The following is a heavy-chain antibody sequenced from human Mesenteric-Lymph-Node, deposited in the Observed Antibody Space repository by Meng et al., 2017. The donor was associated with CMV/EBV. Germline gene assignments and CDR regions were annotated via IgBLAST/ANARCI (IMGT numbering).Heavy chain of an antibody. D-gene: IGHD2-2*02. CDR3: ARVLRYCTSTSCYNNWFDP. CDR1: GGSISSYY. J-gene: IGHJ5*02. V-gene: IGHV4-59*01. Sequence: GSLRLSCTVSGGSISSYYWNWVRQPPGKGLEWIGYIYYSGSESTNYNPSLKSRVTMSVDTSKNQFSVKLSSVTAADTAVYYCARVLRYCTSTSCYNNWFDPWGQGTLVTVSS. CDR2: IYYSGSEST.